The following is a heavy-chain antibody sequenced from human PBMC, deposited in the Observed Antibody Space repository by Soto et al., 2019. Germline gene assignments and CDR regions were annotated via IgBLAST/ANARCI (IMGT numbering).Heavy chain of an antibody. CDR1: GYTFTSYG. V-gene: IGHV1-18*01. CDR2: ISAYNGNT. CDR3: ARAGSSRLTGDAFDI. J-gene: IGHJ3*02. Sequence: ASVKVSCKASGYTFTSYGISWVRQAPGQGLEWMGLISAYNGNTNYAQKLQGRVTMTTDTSTSTAYMELRSLRSDDTAVYYCARAGSSRLTGDAFDIWGQGTMVTVSS. D-gene: IGHD7-27*01.